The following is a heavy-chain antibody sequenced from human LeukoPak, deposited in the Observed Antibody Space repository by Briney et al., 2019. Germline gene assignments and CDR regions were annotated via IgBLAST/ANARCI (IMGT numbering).Heavy chain of an antibody. CDR1: GYTFTGYY. J-gene: IGHJ4*02. D-gene: IGHD2-2*01. V-gene: IGHV1-2*02. Sequence: SSVKVSCKASGYTFTGYYMHWVRQAPGQALEWMGWINPNSCGRNYAQKFQGRVTMTRDTSISSAYMELSRLRSDDTAVYYCASAPPRYCSSTSCYSFDYWGQGTLVTASS. CDR2: INPNSCGR. CDR3: ASAPPRYCSSTSCYSFDY.